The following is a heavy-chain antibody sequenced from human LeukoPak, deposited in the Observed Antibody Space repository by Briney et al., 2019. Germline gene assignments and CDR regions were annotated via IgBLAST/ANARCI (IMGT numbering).Heavy chain of an antibody. Sequence: SETLSLTCTVSGGSMTSGSHHWSWIRQPAGKGLEWIGRIYTSGSTNYNPSLKSRVNISVDTSKNQFSLKLSSVTAADTAVYYCATYYYDDSRGLYYFDLWGQGTLVTVSS. CDR3: ATYYYDDSRGLYYFDL. V-gene: IGHV4-61*02. CDR2: IYTSGST. D-gene: IGHD3-22*01. J-gene: IGHJ4*02. CDR1: GGSMTSGSHH.